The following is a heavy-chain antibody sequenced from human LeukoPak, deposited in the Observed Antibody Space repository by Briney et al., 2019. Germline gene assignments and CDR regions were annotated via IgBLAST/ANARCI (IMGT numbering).Heavy chain of an antibody. CDR1: GGSISSYY. V-gene: IGHV4-59*01. J-gene: IGHJ6*03. Sequence: SETLSLTCTVSGGSISSYYWSWIRQPPGKGLDWIGYIYYSGSTNYNPSLKSRVTISVDTSKNQFSLKLSSVTAADTAVYYCARVYGGNYYYYYMDVWGKGTTVTVSS. CDR3: ARVYGGNYYYYYMDV. CDR2: IYYSGST. D-gene: IGHD4-23*01.